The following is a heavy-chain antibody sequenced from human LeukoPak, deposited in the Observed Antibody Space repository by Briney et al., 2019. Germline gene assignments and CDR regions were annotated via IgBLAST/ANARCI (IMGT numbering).Heavy chain of an antibody. Sequence: PGRSLRLSCAASGFTLSMYWMHWVRQVPGKGLVWVSNIDYNGRTTHYADSVRGRFTISRDNAKNTVYLQMNNLRVEDTAVYFCVREVGSFDDWGQGILVTVSP. CDR3: VREVGSFDD. D-gene: IGHD1-26*01. CDR2: IDYNGRTT. CDR1: GFTLSMYW. J-gene: IGHJ4*02. V-gene: IGHV3-74*01.